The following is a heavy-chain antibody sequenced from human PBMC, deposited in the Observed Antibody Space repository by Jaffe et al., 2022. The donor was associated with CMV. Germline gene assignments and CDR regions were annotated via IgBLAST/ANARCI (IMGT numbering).Heavy chain of an antibody. CDR2: IYPGDSDT. D-gene: IGHD3-9*01. Sequence: EVQLVQSGAEVKKPGESLKISCKGSGYSFTSYWIGWVRQMPGKGLEWMGIIYPGDSDTRYSPSFQGQVTISADKSISTAYLQWSSLKASDTAMYYCARLGPNYDILTGYYVGYYYGMDVWGQGTTVTVSS. CDR3: ARLGPNYDILTGYYVGYYYGMDV. J-gene: IGHJ6*02. V-gene: IGHV5-51*01. CDR1: GYSFTSYW.